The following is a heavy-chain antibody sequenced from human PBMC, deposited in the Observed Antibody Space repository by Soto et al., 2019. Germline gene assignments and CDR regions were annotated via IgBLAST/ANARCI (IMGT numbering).Heavy chain of an antibody. CDR2: ISWDGVLR. V-gene: IGHV3-43*01. J-gene: IGHJ4*02. CDR3: AKDKKGRLRSGFYSDY. D-gene: IGHD3-22*01. CDR1: GFTFGDYT. Sequence: GGSLRLSCAAPGFTFGDYTMHWVRQTPERGLEWVSLISWDGVLRFYADSVEGQFTISRDNSRNSLYLQMSSLRPEDTALYYCAKDKKGRLRSGFYSDYWGQGTQVTVSS.